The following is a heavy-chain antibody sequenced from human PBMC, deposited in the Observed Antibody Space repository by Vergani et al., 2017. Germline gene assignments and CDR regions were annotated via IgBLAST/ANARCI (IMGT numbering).Heavy chain of an antibody. Sequence: QVQLQESGPGLVKPSETLSLTCTVSGGSISSYYWSWIRQPPGKGLEWIGYIYYSGSTNYNPSLKSRVTISVDTSKNQFSLKLSSVTAADTAVYYCARVAWGVGYVRDNWFDPWGQGTLVTVSS. D-gene: IGHD3-16*01. CDR1: GGSISSYY. J-gene: IGHJ5*02. V-gene: IGHV4-59*01. CDR2: IYYSGST. CDR3: ARVAWGVGYVRDNWFDP.